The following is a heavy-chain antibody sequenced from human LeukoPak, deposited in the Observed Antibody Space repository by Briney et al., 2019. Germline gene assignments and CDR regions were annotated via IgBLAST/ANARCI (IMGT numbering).Heavy chain of an antibody. D-gene: IGHD2-21*01. CDR1: GFTVCSIY. CDR3: ARDCGDYGDY. V-gene: IGHV3-66*02. Sequence: PGGSLRLSCAAPGFTVCSIYMSWVRPAPGKGLEWVSVLYSGGRTYYADSVKGRFTISRDKSKNTLYLQMNSLRAEDTAVYYCARDCGDYGDYWGQGTLVTVSS. J-gene: IGHJ4*02. CDR2: LYSGGRT.